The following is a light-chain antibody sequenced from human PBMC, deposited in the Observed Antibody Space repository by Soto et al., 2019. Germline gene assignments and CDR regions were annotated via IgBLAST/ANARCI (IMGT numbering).Light chain of an antibody. J-gene: IGLJ1*01. Sequence: QSVLTQPASVSGSPGQSITISCTGTSSDVGSYNVVSWYQQHPGKAPKLLIYEVSKRPSGVSDRFSGSKSGNTASLTISGLQAEDEADYHCCSYAGSSSAYVFGTRTKLTVL. CDR2: EVS. CDR3: CSYAGSSSAYV. V-gene: IGLV2-23*02. CDR1: SSDVGSYNV.